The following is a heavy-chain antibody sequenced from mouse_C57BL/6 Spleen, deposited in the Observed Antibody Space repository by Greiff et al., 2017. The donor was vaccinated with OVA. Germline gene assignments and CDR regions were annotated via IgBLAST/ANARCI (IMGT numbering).Heavy chain of an antibody. V-gene: IGHV14-4*01. CDR3: TTDYGSSYGY. CDR1: GFNIKDDY. D-gene: IGHD1-1*01. Sequence: EVQLQQSGAELVRPGASVKLSCTASGFNIKDDYMHWVKQRPEQGLEWIGWIDPENGDTEYASKFQGKATITADTSFNTAYLQLSSLTSEDTAVYYCTTDYGSSYGYWGQGTTLTVSS. J-gene: IGHJ2*01. CDR2: IDPENGDT.